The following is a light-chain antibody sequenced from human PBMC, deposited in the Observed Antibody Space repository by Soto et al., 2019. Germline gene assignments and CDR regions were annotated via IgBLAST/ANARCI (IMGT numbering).Light chain of an antibody. V-gene: IGLV1-44*01. Sequence: QTVVTQPPSASGTPGQRVTISCSGGSSNIKTNGVSWYQQVPGAAPKLLIYSNNQRPSGAPDRFTGSKSGTSASLAIAGLQSEDEATYHCATRDDSLNGLIFGGGTKLTVL. J-gene: IGLJ2*01. CDR1: SSNIKTNG. CDR3: ATRDDSLNGLI. CDR2: SNN.